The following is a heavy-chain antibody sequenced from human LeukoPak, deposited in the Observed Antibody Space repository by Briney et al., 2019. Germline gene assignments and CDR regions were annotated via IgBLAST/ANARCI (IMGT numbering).Heavy chain of an antibody. CDR1: GGSFSGYY. D-gene: IGHD3-16*01. CDR2: IDYSEST. V-gene: IGHV4-59*01. Sequence: SETLSLTCAVYGGSFSGYYWSWIRQPPGKGLEWIGYIDYSESTNYNPSLKSRVTISIDTSKNQFSLKLSSVTAADTAVYYCARVMTPDYYYYYYMDVWGKGTTVTVSS. CDR3: ARVMTPDYYYYYYMDV. J-gene: IGHJ6*03.